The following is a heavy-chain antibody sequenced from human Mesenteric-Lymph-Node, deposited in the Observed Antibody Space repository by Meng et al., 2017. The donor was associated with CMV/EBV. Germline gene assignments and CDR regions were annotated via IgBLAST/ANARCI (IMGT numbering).Heavy chain of an antibody. CDR2: INHSGST. Sequence: SETLSLTCAVYGGSFSDYYWGWIRQPPGKGLEWIGEINHSGSTNYNPSLKSRLTISLDTSRDQFSLKVSSVTAADTAVYYCARHHVLRQYGMDIWGQGTAVTVSS. CDR3: ARHHVLRQYGMDI. V-gene: IGHV4-34*01. J-gene: IGHJ6*02. CDR1: GGSFSDYY. D-gene: IGHD3-3*01.